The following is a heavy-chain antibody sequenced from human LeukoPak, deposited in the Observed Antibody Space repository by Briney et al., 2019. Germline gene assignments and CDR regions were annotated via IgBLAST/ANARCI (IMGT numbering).Heavy chain of an antibody. J-gene: IGHJ4*02. Sequence: PGGSLRLSCAASGFTFSRYDMHWVRQPTGKGLEWVSGIGTAGEIYYPGSVKGRFTISRENAKNSLYLQMNSLRAGDTAVYYCARDSRRRRGVPFDYWGQGTLVTVSS. CDR1: GFTFSRYD. D-gene: IGHD3-10*01. CDR2: IGTAGEI. V-gene: IGHV3-13*01. CDR3: ARDSRRRRGVPFDY.